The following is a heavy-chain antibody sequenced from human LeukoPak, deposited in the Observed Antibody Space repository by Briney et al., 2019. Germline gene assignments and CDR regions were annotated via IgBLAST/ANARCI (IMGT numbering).Heavy chain of an antibody. J-gene: IGHJ4*02. D-gene: IGHD3-10*01. CDR1: GFTFSSYA. Sequence: GGSLRLSCAASGFTFSSYAMSWVRQAPGKGLEWVSAISGSGGSTYYADSVKGRFTISRDNSKNTLYLQMNSRRAEDTAVYYCAKAETLLWFGELFCWGQGTLVTVSS. CDR2: ISGSGGST. CDR3: AKAETLLWFGELFC. V-gene: IGHV3-23*01.